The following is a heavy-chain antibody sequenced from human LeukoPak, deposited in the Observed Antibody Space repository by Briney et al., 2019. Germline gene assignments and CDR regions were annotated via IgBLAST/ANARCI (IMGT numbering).Heavy chain of an antibody. V-gene: IGHV1-69*13. CDR3: ARGRGDCSSGVCYTAYFYYGMDV. CDR1: GGTFSSYA. CDR2: IIPIFGTA. Sequence: ASVKVSCKASGGTFSSYAISWVRQAPGQGLEWMGGIIPIFGTANYAQKFQDRVTITAAESTSTAYMELSSLRSEDTAVYYCARGRGDCSSGVCYTAYFYYGMDVWGQGTTVTVSS. D-gene: IGHD2-8*01. J-gene: IGHJ6*02.